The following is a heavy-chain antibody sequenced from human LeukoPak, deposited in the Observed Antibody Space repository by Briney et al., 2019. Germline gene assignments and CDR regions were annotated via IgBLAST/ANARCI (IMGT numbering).Heavy chain of an antibody. J-gene: IGHJ4*02. D-gene: IGHD2-21*02. CDR1: GFTFSSYA. CDR2: ISGSGGST. CDR3: ATRGVIVVVTAIRDY. Sequence: GGSLRLSCAAPGFTFSSYAMSWVRQAPGKGLEWVSAISGSGGSTYYADSVKGRFTISRDNSKNTLYLQMNSLRAEDTAVYYCATRGVIVVVTAIRDYWGQGTLVTVSS. V-gene: IGHV3-23*01.